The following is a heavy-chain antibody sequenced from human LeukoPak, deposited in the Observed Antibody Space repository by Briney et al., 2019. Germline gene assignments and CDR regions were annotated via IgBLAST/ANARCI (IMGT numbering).Heavy chain of an antibody. Sequence: ASVKVSCKASGYTFTSYYMHWVRQAPGQGLEWMGIINPSGGSTSYAQKFQGRVTMTRDTSTSTVYMELSSLRSEDTAMYYCARDGGGHYYYYAMDVWGQGTTVTVSS. CDR2: INPSGGST. V-gene: IGHV1-46*01. J-gene: IGHJ6*02. CDR1: GYTFTSYY. CDR3: ARDGGGHYYYYAMDV. D-gene: IGHD3-16*01.